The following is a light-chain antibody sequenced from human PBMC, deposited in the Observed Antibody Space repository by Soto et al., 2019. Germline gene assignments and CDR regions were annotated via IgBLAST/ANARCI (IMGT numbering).Light chain of an antibody. CDR1: SSDVGNYNL. CDR2: EGS. CDR3: CSYAGSSTLYV. Sequence: QSVLTQPASVSGSPGQSITISCTGTSSDVGNYNLVSWYQQHPGKAPKLMIYEGSKRPSGVSNRFSGSKSGNTASLTISGLQAEDEADYYCCSYAGSSTLYVFGTGTKVTVL. V-gene: IGLV2-23*01. J-gene: IGLJ1*01.